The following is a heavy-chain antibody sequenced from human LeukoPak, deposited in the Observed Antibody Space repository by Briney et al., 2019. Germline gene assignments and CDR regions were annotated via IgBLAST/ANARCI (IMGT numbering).Heavy chain of an antibody. CDR1: GFTFSSYA. CDR2: ISGSGGST. Sequence: GGSLRLSCAASGFTFSSYAMSWVRQAPGKGLEWVSAISGSGGSTYYADSVKGRFTISRDNSKNTLHLQMNSLRAEDTAIYYCAKGDYYDSSGYFDYWGQGTLVTVSS. CDR3: AKGDYYDSSGYFDY. V-gene: IGHV3-23*01. J-gene: IGHJ4*02. D-gene: IGHD3-22*01.